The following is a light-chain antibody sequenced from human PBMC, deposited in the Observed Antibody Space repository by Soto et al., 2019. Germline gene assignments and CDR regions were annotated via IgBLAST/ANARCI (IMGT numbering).Light chain of an antibody. J-gene: IGLJ2*01. Sequence: QSALTQPPSASGSPGQSVTISCTGTSSDVGGYNYVSWYQQHPGKAPKLMIYEVTKRPSGVPDRFSGSKFGNTASLTVSGLQAEDEAHYYCSSYAGSNNLFGGGTKLTVL. CDR3: SSYAGSNNL. CDR1: SSDVGGYNY. CDR2: EVT. V-gene: IGLV2-8*01.